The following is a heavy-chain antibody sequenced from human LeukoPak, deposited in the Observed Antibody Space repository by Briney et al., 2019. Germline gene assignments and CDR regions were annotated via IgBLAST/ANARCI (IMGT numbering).Heavy chain of an antibody. J-gene: IGHJ4*02. D-gene: IGHD6-19*01. CDR3: ASAGSGSGWYCDY. CDR2: INPNVGST. CDR1: GPTCTTYS. V-gene: IGHV1-46*01. Sequence: GASVKVSYKASGPTCTTYSIIWCPQAPGQGLEWVGIINPNVGSTSSTQKFQGRVAMTTDTSTTTAYMELRGLRFNDTADYFCASAGSGSGWYCDYWGQGTLVTVSS.